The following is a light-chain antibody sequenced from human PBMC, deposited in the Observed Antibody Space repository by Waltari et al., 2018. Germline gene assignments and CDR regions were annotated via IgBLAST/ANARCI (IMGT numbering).Light chain of an antibody. J-gene: IGLJ1*01. CDR1: SSNIGNNA. Sequence: QSVLTQPPSVSEAPKQRVTISCSGSSSNIGNNAVNWYQQLPGKSPKLLIYYDDLLSSGVSDRVSGAKSGTSASLAISGLQSEDEADYYCAVWDDTVSGYVFGSGTKVTVL. CDR2: YDD. V-gene: IGLV1-36*01. CDR3: AVWDDTVSGYV.